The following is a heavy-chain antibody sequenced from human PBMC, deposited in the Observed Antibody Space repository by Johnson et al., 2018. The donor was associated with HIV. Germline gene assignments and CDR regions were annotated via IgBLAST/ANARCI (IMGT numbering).Heavy chain of an antibody. CDR3: AREGRTGPDTFDI. Sequence: VQLVESGGGLVQPGGSLRLSCVASGFTVRSNYMSWVRQAPGKGLEWVSVIYSGGRSYYADSVKGRFTISRDNSKNTLYLQMNGLRAEDTAVYYCAREGRTGPDTFDIWGQGTMLTVSS. V-gene: IGHV3-66*02. CDR2: IYSGGRS. J-gene: IGHJ3*02. CDR1: GFTVRSNY.